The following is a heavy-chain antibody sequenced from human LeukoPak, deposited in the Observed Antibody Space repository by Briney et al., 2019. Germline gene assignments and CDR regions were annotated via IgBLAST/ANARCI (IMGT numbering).Heavy chain of an antibody. J-gene: IGHJ3*02. V-gene: IGHV1-69*01. Sequence: SVKVSCKASGGTFSSYAISWVRQAPGQGLEWMGGIIPIFGTANYAQKFQGRVTITADESTSTAYMELSRRESGDTAVYYCTREGVYAPDPSSYHRDAFDIWGQGTEVIVSS. D-gene: IGHD3-16*02. CDR2: IIPIFGTA. CDR3: TREGVYAPDPSSYHRDAFDI. CDR1: GGTFSSYA.